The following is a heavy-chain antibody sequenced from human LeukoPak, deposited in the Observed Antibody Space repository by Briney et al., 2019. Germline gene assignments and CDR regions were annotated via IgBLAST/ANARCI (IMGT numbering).Heavy chain of an antibody. CDR1: GFTFSSYS. CDR3: ALSIRTTPHGGFDY. CDR2: ISSSSSYI. J-gene: IGHJ4*02. D-gene: IGHD4-11*01. V-gene: IGHV3-21*04. Sequence: KAGGSLRLSCAASGFTFSSYSMNWVRQAPGKGLEWVSSISSSSSYIYYADSVKGRFTISRDNAKNSLYLQMNSLRAEDTAVYYCALSIRTTPHGGFDYWGQGTLVTVSS.